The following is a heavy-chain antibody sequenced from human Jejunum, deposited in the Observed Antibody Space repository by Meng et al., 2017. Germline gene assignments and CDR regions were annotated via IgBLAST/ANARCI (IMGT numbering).Heavy chain of an antibody. D-gene: IGHD6-13*01. CDR2: IFYSGTT. Sequence: LHLAEAGPGLVKPSETLSLTCAVSGGSISTAGYYWGWIRQSPGKGLEWIGSIFYSGTTYYNPSLKSRVTISIDTSKNQFSLKMNSVTAADTAVYYCARDTAGFGPWGQGTLVTVSS. J-gene: IGHJ5*02. CDR1: GGSISTAGYY. V-gene: IGHV4-39*07. CDR3: ARDTAGFGP.